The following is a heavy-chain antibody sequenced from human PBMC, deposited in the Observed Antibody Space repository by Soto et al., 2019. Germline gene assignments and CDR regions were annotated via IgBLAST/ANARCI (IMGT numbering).Heavy chain of an antibody. CDR1: GGTFSSYT. CDR2: IIPILGIA. V-gene: IGHV1-69*02. Sequence: QVQLVQSGAEVKKPGSSVKVSCKASGGTFSSYTISWVRQAPGQGLEWMGRIIPILGIANYAQKFQGRVTITADKSTSPAYMELRSLRSEDTAVYYCARGGGRVGAIDYWGQGTLVTVSS. J-gene: IGHJ4*02. CDR3: ARGGGRVGAIDY. D-gene: IGHD1-26*01.